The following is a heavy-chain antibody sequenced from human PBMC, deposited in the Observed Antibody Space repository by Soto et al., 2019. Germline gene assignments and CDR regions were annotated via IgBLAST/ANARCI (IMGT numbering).Heavy chain of an antibody. CDR1: QYTFTNYY. V-gene: IGHV1-2*02. CDR2: INNGGGT. D-gene: IGHD2-2*01. Sequence: ASVKVSCKASQYTFTNYYLHWVRQAPGQRPEWMGWINNGGGTIYAQKFQGRLTMTRDTSITTAYMELSRLSSDDTAVYYCARDDGVSSTNVKAFEIWGQGTKVTVSS. CDR3: ARDDGVSSTNVKAFEI. J-gene: IGHJ3*02.